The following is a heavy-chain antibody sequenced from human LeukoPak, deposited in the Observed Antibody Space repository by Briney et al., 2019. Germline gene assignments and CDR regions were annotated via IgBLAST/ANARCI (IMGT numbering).Heavy chain of an antibody. CDR3: AKTLYGTGNYPYFDN. CDR1: GFTFSNYA. Sequence: GGSLRLSCVASGFTFSNYAMSWVRQAPGKGLESVSHISSGGGNIYYAESVKGRVTISRDNTTNSLYLQMSTLRVEDTPVYYCAKTLYGTGNYPYFDNWGQGTLVTV. CDR2: ISSGGGNI. J-gene: IGHJ4*02. V-gene: IGHV3-48*03. D-gene: IGHD3-10*01.